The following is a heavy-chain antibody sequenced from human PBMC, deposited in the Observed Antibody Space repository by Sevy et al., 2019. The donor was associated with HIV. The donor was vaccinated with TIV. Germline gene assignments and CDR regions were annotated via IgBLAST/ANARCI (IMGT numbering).Heavy chain of an antibody. CDR2: ISGSGGST. CDR1: GFTFSSYA. V-gene: IGHV3-23*01. Sequence: GGSLRLSCAASGFTFSSYAMSWVRQAPGKGLEWVSAISGSGGSTYYADSVKGRFTISRDNSKNTRYLQMNSLRAEDTAVYYCAKDRGVYCSSTSCFFLGYYDYWGQGTLVTVSS. CDR3: AKDRGVYCSSTSCFFLGYYDY. J-gene: IGHJ4*02. D-gene: IGHD2-2*01.